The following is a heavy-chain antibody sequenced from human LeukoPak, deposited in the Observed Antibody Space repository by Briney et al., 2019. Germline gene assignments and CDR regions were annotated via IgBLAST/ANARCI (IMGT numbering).Heavy chain of an antibody. Sequence: GESLKISCKGSGYSFTSYWIGWVRQMPGKGLEWMGIIYPGDSDTGYSPSFQGQVTISADKSISTAYLQWSSLKASDTAMYYCARHHCSSTSCYTGGLDYWGQGTLVTVSS. CDR1: GYSFTSYW. CDR2: IYPGDSDT. D-gene: IGHD2-2*02. V-gene: IGHV5-51*01. J-gene: IGHJ4*02. CDR3: ARHHCSSTSCYTGGLDY.